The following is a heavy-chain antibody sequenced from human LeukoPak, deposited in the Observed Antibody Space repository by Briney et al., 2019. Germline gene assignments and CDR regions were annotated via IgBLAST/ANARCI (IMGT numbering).Heavy chain of an antibody. D-gene: IGHD6-6*01. CDR2: IIPIFGTA. V-gene: IGHV1-69*05. CDR3: ARDKYSSSSEPDYFDY. Sequence: GASVKVSCKASGGTFSSYAISWVRQAPGQGLEWMGRIIPIFGTANYAQKFQGRVTITTDESTSTAYMEPSSLRSEDTAVYYCARDKYSSSSEPDYFDYWGQGTLVTVSS. J-gene: IGHJ4*02. CDR1: GGTFSSYA.